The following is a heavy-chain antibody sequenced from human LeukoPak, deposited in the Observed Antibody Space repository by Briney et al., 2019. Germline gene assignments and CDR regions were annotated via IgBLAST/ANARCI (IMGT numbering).Heavy chain of an antibody. D-gene: IGHD3-3*01. Sequence: SETLSLTCTVSGGSISSSSYYWGWIRQPPGTGLEWIGSIYYSGSTYYNPSLKSRVTISVDTSKNQFSLKLSSVTAADTAVYYCATLTISEPPYGMDVWGQGTTVTVSS. CDR3: ATLTISEPPYGMDV. V-gene: IGHV4-39*01. CDR2: IYYSGST. CDR1: GGSISSSSYY. J-gene: IGHJ6*02.